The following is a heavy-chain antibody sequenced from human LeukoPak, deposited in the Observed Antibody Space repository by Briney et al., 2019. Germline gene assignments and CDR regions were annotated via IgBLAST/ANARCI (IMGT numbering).Heavy chain of an antibody. Sequence: ASVKASCKASGYTFTSYYMHWVRQAPGQGLEWMGIINPSGGSTSYAQKFQGRVTMTRDMSTSTVYMELSSLRSEDTAVYYCARALGIAAAGTNYYYMDVWGKGTTVTVSS. J-gene: IGHJ6*03. CDR2: INPSGGST. D-gene: IGHD6-13*01. CDR3: ARALGIAAAGTNYYYMDV. CDR1: GYTFTSYY. V-gene: IGHV1-46*01.